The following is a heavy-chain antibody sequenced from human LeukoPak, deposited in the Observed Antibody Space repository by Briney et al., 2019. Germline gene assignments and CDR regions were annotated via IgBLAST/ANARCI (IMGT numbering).Heavy chain of an antibody. V-gene: IGHV4-39*01. CDR1: GGSISSSSYY. J-gene: IGHJ4*02. CDR2: IYYSGST. Sequence: SETLSLTCTVSGGSISSSSYYWGWIRQPPGKGLEWIGSIYYSGSTYYNPSLKSRVTISVDTSKNQFSLKLSSVTAADTAVYYCATPLGYSYGATYWGQGTLVTVSS. CDR3: ATPLGYSYGATY. D-gene: IGHD5-18*01.